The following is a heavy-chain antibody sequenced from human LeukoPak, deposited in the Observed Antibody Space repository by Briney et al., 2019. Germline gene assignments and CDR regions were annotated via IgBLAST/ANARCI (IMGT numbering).Heavy chain of an antibody. J-gene: IGHJ5*02. CDR1: GGSISSYY. CDR3: ARDLGGYCSSTSCSYESNNWFDP. V-gene: IGHV4-4*07. CDR2: IYTSGST. D-gene: IGHD2-2*01. Sequence: SETLSLTCTVSGGSISSYYWSWIRQPAGKGLEWIGRIYTSGSTNYNPSLKSRVTMSVDTSKNQFSLKLSSVTAADTAVYYCARDLGGYCSSTSCSYESNNWFDPWGQGTLVTVSS.